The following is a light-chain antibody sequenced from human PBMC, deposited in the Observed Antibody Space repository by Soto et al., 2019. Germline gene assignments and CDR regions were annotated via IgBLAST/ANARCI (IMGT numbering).Light chain of an antibody. Sequence: QSALTQPASVSGSPGQSITISCTGTSSDVGGYNYVSWYQHHPGKAPKLIIYEVTNRPSGVSNRFSGSKSGNTASLTISGRQAEDEADYYCISYTSGTSARDYVFGGGTKVTVL. CDR1: SSDVGGYNY. J-gene: IGLJ1*01. CDR3: ISYTSGTSARDYV. CDR2: EVT. V-gene: IGLV2-14*01.